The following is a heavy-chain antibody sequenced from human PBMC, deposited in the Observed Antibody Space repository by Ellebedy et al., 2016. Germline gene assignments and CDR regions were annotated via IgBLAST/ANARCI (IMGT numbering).Heavy chain of an antibody. CDR3: ARDELGWGAMDV. V-gene: IGHV1-58*02. D-gene: IGHD2-21*01. Sequence: APVKVSCKASGFTFTGSAMQWVRQACGQRLEWIGWIVIGSGNTNYAQKFQERVTITRDMSTSTAYMELRSLRSEDTATYYCARDELGWGAMDVWGQGTTVTVSS. CDR1: GFTFTGSA. J-gene: IGHJ6*02. CDR2: IVIGSGNT.